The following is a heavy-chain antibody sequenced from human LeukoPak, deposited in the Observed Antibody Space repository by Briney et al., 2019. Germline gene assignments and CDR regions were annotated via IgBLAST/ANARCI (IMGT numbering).Heavy chain of an antibody. CDR1: GFTFSSYA. V-gene: IGHV3-23*01. Sequence: GGSLRLSCAASGFTFSSYAMSWVRQAPGKGLEWVSAISYSGGNTYYADSVKGRFPISRDNSKNTLYLKMNSLRAEDTAVYYGAKDQLPYYGSGAGDYWGQGTLVTVSS. CDR3: AKDQLPYYGSGAGDY. D-gene: IGHD3-10*01. J-gene: IGHJ4*02. CDR2: ISYSGGNT.